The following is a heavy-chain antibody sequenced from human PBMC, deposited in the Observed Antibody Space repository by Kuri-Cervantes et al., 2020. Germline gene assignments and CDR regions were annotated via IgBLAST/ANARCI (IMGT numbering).Heavy chain of an antibody. J-gene: IGHJ4*02. CDR3: ARHTMTYYYDSSGYDY. D-gene: IGHD3-22*01. V-gene: IGHV4-39*01. CDR1: GGSISSSRYY. CDR2: TYYSGST. Sequence: GSLRLSCTVSGGSISSSRYYWGWIRQPPGKGLEWIGSTYYSGSTYYNPSLKSRVTISVDTSKNQFSLKLSSVTAADTAVYYCARHTMTYYYDSSGYDYWGQGTLVTVSS.